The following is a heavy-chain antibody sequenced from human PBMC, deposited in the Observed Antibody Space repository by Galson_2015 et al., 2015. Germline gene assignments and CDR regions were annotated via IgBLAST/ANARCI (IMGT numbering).Heavy chain of an antibody. CDR3: ARDRYYCSGGSCYSQYFQH. J-gene: IGHJ1*01. Sequence: SVKVSCKASGGTFSSYAISWVRQAPGQGLEWMGGIIPIFGTANYAQKFQGRVTITADESTSTAYMELSSLRSEDTAVYYCARDRYYCSGGSCYSQYFQHWGQGTLVTVSS. V-gene: IGHV1-69*13. CDR2: IIPIFGTA. CDR1: GGTFSSYA. D-gene: IGHD2-15*01.